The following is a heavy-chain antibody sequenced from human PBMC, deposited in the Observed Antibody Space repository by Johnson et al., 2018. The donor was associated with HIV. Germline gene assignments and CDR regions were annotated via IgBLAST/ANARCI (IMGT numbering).Heavy chain of an antibody. Sequence: QVQLVESGGGLIQPGGSLRLSCAASGFTFNSYAMHWVRQAPGKGLEWVAIISYDGSNKYYADSVKGRFTISRDNSKNTLYLQMNSLRAEDTAVYYCARDWGTRGWDDAFDIWGQGTMVTVSS. CDR1: GFTFNSYA. CDR2: ISYDGSNK. D-gene: IGHD3-16*01. CDR3: ARDWGTRGWDDAFDI. J-gene: IGHJ3*02. V-gene: IGHV3-30*04.